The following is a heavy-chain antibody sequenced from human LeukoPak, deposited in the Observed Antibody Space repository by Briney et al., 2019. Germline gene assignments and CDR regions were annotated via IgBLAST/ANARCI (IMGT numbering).Heavy chain of an antibody. D-gene: IGHD3-3*01. CDR3: ARQITIFGAWSFDY. V-gene: IGHV4-59*01. CDR1: GGSISSYY. Sequence: SETLSLTCTVSGGSISSYYWSWIRQPPGKGLEWIGCISYSGSTNYNPSLKSRVTISVDTSKNQFSLKLSSVTAADTAVYYCARQITIFGAWSFDYWGQGTLVTVSS. J-gene: IGHJ4*02. CDR2: ISYSGST.